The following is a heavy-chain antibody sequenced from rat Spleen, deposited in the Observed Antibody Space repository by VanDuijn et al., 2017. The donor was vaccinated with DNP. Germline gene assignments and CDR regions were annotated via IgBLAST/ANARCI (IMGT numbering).Heavy chain of an antibody. CDR2: INKESGTI. J-gene: IGHJ2*01. CDR3: ARGPNYGGFLDYFDY. Sequence: VHLKESGPGLVQPSQTLSLTCTVSGFSLTNYHVHWVRQPPGKGLEWIGEINKESGTIIYSPSLKDKFTISRDNVQDTLYLQMSRLGSEDSAIYYCARGPNYGGFLDYFDYWGQGVMVTVSS. V-gene: IGHV4-2*01. CDR1: GFSLTNYH. D-gene: IGHD1-11*01.